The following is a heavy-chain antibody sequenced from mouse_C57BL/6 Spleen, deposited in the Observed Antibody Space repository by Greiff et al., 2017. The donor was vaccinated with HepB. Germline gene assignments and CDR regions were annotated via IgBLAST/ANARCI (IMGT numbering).Heavy chain of an antibody. J-gene: IGHJ2*01. CDR2: ISSGSSTI. CDR3: ARGYPGYYFGY. CDR1: GFTFSDYG. D-gene: IGHD2-2*01. V-gene: IGHV5-17*01. Sequence: EVNLVESGGGLVKPGGSLKLSCAASGFTFSDYGMHWVRQAPEKGLEWVAYISSGSSTIYYADTVKGRFTISRDNAKNTLFLQMTSLRAEDTAMYYCARGYPGYYFGYWGQGTTLTVSS.